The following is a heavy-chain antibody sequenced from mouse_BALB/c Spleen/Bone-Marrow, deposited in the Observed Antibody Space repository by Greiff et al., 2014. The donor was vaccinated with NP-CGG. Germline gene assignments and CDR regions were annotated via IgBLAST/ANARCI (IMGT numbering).Heavy chain of an antibody. V-gene: IGHV1-66*01. Sequence: VQLVESGPELVKPGASVKLSCKASGYSFTSYYIHWVKQRPGQGLEWIGWIFPGSGNTKYNEKFKGKATLTADTSSSTAYMQLSSLTSEDSAVYFCARVFDYWGQGTTLTVSS. CDR2: IFPGSGNT. CDR3: ARVFDY. CDR1: GYSFTSYY. J-gene: IGHJ2*01.